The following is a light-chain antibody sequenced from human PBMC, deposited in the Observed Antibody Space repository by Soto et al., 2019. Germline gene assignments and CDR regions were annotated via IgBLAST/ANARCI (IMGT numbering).Light chain of an antibody. J-gene: IGKJ4*01. V-gene: IGKV1-27*01. CDR1: QGISNY. Sequence: DIQMTQSPSSLSASVGDRGTITCRARQGISNYLVWYQQKPGKVPKLLICAASTLQSWVPSRFSGSGSGTEFTLTISSLQAEDVATYYCQKYNSAPLTFGGGTKVEIK. CDR2: AAS. CDR3: QKYNSAPLT.